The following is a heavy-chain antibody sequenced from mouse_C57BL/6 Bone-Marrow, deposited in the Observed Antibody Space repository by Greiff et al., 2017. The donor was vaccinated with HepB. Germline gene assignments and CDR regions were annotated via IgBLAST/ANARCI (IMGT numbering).Heavy chain of an antibody. CDR3: ARYLYYYGSSYVSWYFDV. J-gene: IGHJ1*03. CDR1: GFTFTDYY. D-gene: IGHD1-1*01. V-gene: IGHV7-3*01. Sequence: DVQLVESGGGLVQPGGSLSLSCAASGFTFTDYYMSWVRQPPGKALEWLGFIRNKANGYTTEYSASVKGRFTISRDNSQSILYLQMNALRAEDSATYYCARYLYYYGSSYVSWYFDVWGTGTTVTVSS. CDR2: IRNKANGYTT.